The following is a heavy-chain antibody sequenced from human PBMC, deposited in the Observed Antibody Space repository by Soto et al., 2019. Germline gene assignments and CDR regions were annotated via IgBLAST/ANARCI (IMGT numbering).Heavy chain of an antibody. CDR2: IWYDGSNK. J-gene: IGHJ6*02. CDR3: ARDRLRYFDWYYYGMDV. D-gene: IGHD3-9*01. CDR1: GFTFSSYG. Sequence: PGGSLRLSCAASGFTFSSYGMHWVRQAPGKGLEWVAVIWYDGSNKYYADSVKGRFTISRDNSKNTLYLQMNSLRAEDTAVYYCARDRLRYFDWYYYGMDVWGQGTTVTVSS. V-gene: IGHV3-33*01.